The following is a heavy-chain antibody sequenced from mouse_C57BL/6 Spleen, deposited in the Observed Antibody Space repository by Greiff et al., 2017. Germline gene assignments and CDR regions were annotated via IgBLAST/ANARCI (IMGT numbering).Heavy chain of an antibody. V-gene: IGHV1-64*01. D-gene: IGHD1-1*01. CDR3: AREDTDYAMDY. J-gene: IGHJ4*01. CDR2: INPNSGST. Sequence: QVQLQQPGAELVKPGASVNLSCKASGYPFTSYWMHWVKQRPGKGLEWIGMINPNSGSTNYNEKFKSKATLTVDKASSTAYMQLSSLTSEDSAVYYCAREDTDYAMDYWGQGTSVTVSS. CDR1: GYPFTSYW.